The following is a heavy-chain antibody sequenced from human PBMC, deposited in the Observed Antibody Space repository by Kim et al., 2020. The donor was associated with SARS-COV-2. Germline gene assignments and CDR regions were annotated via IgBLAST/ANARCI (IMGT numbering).Heavy chain of an antibody. CDR3: ARGSLYCGGDCYSDY. CDR1: GFTFSTYW. CDR2: INTDGRTT. J-gene: IGHJ4*02. Sequence: GGSLRLSCAASGFTFSTYWMHWVRQAPGKGLVWVSRINTDGRTTDYADSVTGRFTISRDNAKNTLYLQMNSLRAEDTAVYYCARGSLYCGGDCYSDYWGQGTLLTVSS. D-gene: IGHD2-21*02. V-gene: IGHV3-74*01.